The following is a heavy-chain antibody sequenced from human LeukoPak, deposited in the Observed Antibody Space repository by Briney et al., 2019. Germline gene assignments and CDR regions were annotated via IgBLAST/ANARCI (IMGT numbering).Heavy chain of an antibody. D-gene: IGHD3-22*01. V-gene: IGHV3-66*01. J-gene: IGHJ6*02. CDR1: GFNVSLNY. CDR2: ISRGGST. CDR3: ARAHYYDYSYGMDV. Sequence: GGSLRLSCAASGFNVSLNYMTWVRQAPGMGLEWVSFISRGGSTYYADSVKGRFTISRDNSKSTLLLQMNSLRAEDTAVYFCARAHYYDYSYGMDVWGQGTAVTVSS.